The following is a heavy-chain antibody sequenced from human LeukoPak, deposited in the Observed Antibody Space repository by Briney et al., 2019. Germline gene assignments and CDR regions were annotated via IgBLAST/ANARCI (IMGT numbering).Heavy chain of an antibody. J-gene: IGHJ4*02. V-gene: IGHV1-2*06. CDR3: AREGMVTTGFDY. Sequence: GASVKVSCKASGYTFTGYFMHWVRQAPGQGLEWMGRINPNNGGTNYAQQFQGRVTMTRDTSISTAYMELSRLRSDETAVYYCAREGMVTTGFDYWGQGTLVTVSS. CDR2: INPNNGGT. CDR1: GYTFTGYF. D-gene: IGHD4-17*01.